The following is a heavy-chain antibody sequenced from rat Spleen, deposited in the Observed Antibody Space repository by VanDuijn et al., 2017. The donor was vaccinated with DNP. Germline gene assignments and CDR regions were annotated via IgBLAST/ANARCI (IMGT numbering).Heavy chain of an antibody. CDR1: GFTVNNYW. CDR3: TRVLFNYGRYSDRYFDY. V-gene: IGHV5-31*01. J-gene: IGHJ2*01. Sequence: EVQLVESGGGLVQPGRSLKLSCVASGFTVNNYWMSWIRQAPGKGLEWVASITNTGGQFHCLDSVKGRFTISRDNDKSILYLQMNSLKSEDTATYYCTRVLFNYGRYSDRYFDYWGQGVMVTVSS. D-gene: IGHD1-11*01. CDR2: ITNTGGQF.